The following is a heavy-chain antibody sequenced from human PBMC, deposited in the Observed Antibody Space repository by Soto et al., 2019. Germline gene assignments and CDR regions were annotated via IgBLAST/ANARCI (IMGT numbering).Heavy chain of an antibody. CDR3: ARGRSTVTTSDFGY. J-gene: IGHJ4*02. CDR1: GYTFTSSD. D-gene: IGHD4-17*01. CDR2: MNPNSGNT. V-gene: IGHV1-8*01. Sequence: QVQLVQSGAEVKKPGASVKVSCKASGYTFTSSDINWVRQATGQGLEWMGWMNPNSGNTGYAQKFQDRVTMTRNTSISTAYMELSSLRSEDTAVYYCARGRSTVTTSDFGYWGQGTLVTVSS.